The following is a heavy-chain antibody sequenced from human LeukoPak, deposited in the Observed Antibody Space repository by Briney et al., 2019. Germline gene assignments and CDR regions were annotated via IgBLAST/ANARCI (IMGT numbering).Heavy chain of an antibody. J-gene: IGHJ4*02. D-gene: IGHD1-1*01. CDR3: ARERAAKTRFDY. V-gene: IGHV4-30-4*01. CDR1: GGSISSGDCY. Sequence: SETLSLTCTVSGGSISSGDCYWSWIRQPPGKGLESIGFIYYSGSTYYNPSLKSRVTISVDTSKNQFSLRLSSVTAADTAVYYCARERAAKTRFDYWGQGTLVTVSS. CDR2: IYYSGST.